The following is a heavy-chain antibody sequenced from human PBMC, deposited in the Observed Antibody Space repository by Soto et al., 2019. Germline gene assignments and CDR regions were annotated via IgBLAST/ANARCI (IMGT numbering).Heavy chain of an antibody. J-gene: IGHJ4*02. Sequence: SETLSLTCAVSGGSVSSSNCWRWVRQPPGKGLEWIGEIYKSGITNYNPSLKRRVSISVDKSKNQFSLSLSSVTAADTAVYYCARGVHGMSGTNDYWGQGTLVTVSS. CDR1: GGSVSSSNC. CDR3: ARGVHGMSGTNDY. D-gene: IGHD1-7*01. CDR2: IYKSGIT. V-gene: IGHV4-4*02.